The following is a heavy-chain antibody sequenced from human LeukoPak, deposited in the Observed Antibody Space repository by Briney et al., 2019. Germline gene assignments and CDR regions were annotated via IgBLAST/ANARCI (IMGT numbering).Heavy chain of an antibody. CDR1: GGSISSSSYY. J-gene: IGHJ4*02. CDR2: IYYSGST. CDR3: ARHEAPTMIVVVITTGFDY. Sequence: SETLSLTCTVSGGSISSSSYYWGWIRQPPGKGLEWIGSIYYSGSTYYNPSLKSRVTISVDTSKNQFSLKLSSVTAADTAVYYCARHEAPTMIVVVITTGFDYWGQGTLVTVSS. D-gene: IGHD3-22*01. V-gene: IGHV4-39*01.